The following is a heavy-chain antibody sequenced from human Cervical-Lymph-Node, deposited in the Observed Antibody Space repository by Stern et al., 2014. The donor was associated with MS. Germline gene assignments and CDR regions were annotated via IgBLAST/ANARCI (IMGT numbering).Heavy chain of an antibody. CDR1: GYTFSDHY. D-gene: IGHD6-13*01. Sequence: QVQLGQSGAEVRKPGASVKISCRASGYTFSDHYIHCMRQAPGQGLAWMAIADPNGGRASVAQRFKGRVILTRGTSTTTVYMELSNLTSEDTAVYYCARDGPPIQVAAAGTYFDFWGQGTLVTVSS. CDR2: ADPNGGRA. J-gene: IGHJ4*02. CDR3: ARDGPPIQVAAAGTYFDF. V-gene: IGHV1-46*01.